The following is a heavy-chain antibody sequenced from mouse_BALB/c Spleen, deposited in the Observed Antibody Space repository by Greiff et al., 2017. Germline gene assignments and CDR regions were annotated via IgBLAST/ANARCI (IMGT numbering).Heavy chain of an antibody. J-gene: IGHJ2*01. Sequence: EVKLMESGGGLVKPGGSLKLSCAASGFTFSSYAMSWVRQTPEKRLEWVATISSGGSYTYYPDSVKGRFTISRDNAKNTLYLQMSSLRSEDTAMYYCARGYDRYDGNFDYWGQGTTLTVSS. CDR2: ISSGGSYT. V-gene: IGHV5-9-3*01. D-gene: IGHD2-14*01. CDR3: ARGYDRYDGNFDY. CDR1: GFTFSSYA.